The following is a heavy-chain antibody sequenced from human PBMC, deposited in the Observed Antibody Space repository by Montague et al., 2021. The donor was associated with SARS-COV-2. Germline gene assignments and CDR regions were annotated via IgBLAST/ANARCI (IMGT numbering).Heavy chain of an antibody. CDR2: IYYSGST. D-gene: IGHD3-3*01. CDR1: GASISSSENS. CDR3: ARHGLAGITMFGVFSPRGGFDI. V-gene: IGHV4-39*01. J-gene: IGHJ3*02. Sequence: SETLSLTCTVSGASISSSENSWGWIRQPPGKGLEWIGSIYYSGSTYYNPSLKSRVTISVDTSKNQFSLKLSSVTAADTAVYYCARHGLAGITMFGVFSPRGGFDIWGQGTMVTVSS.